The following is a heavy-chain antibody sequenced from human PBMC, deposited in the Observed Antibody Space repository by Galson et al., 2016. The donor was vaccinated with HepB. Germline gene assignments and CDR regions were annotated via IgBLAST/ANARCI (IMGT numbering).Heavy chain of an antibody. D-gene: IGHD3-10*01. CDR3: VRHIFRWVGESPYSFDI. J-gene: IGHJ3*02. CDR1: SGSISSSSYY. V-gene: IGHV4-39*01. Sequence: SETLCLTCTVSSGSISSSSYYWGWIRQPPGKGRERIGSLYYSGNTYYNPSLKSPVTISVDASKDQFSLKLTSVTAADTAVYYCVRHIFRWVGESPYSFDIWGQGTMVTVSS. CDR2: LYYSGNT.